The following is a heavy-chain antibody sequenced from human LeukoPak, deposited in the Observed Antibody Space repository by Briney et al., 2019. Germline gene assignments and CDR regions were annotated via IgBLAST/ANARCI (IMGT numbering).Heavy chain of an antibody. D-gene: IGHD6-13*01. CDR1: GGSISGYY. V-gene: IGHV4-34*01. Sequence: SETLSLTCTVSGGSISGYYWSWIRQPPGKGLEWIGEINHSGSTNYNPSLKSRVTISVDTSKNQFSLKLSSVTAADTAVYYCARHDAAGPGSFDPWGQGTLVTVSS. J-gene: IGHJ5*02. CDR3: ARHDAAGPGSFDP. CDR2: INHSGST.